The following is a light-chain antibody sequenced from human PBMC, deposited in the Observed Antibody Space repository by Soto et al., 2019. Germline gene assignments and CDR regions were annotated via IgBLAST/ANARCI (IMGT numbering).Light chain of an antibody. V-gene: IGLV2-11*01. Sequence: QSVLTQPRSVSGSPGQSVTVSCSGISSDIGVYNHVSWYQQHPGKAPKLMIYDVNNRPSGVPDRFSGSKSGDTAPLTITGLQAEDEADYHCCSSTITYVALGGGTK. J-gene: IGLJ2*01. CDR2: DVN. CDR1: SSDIGVYNH. CDR3: CSSTITYVA.